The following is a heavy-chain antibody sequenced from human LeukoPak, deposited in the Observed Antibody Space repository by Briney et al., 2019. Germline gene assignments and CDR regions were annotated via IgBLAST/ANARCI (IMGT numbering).Heavy chain of an antibody. CDR3: ARRLMTTMNYYYYYYGMDV. J-gene: IGHJ6*02. V-gene: IGHV4-30-4*01. CDR1: GGSVSSGDYY. Sequence: PSETLSLTCTVSGGSVSSGDYYWSWVRQPPGKGLEWIGYISFSGKSSYNPSLKSRLTMSVDTSKDQFSLKLSSVTVADTAVYYCARRLMTTMNYYYYYYGMDVWGQGTLVTVSS. CDR2: ISFSGKS. D-gene: IGHD4-11*01.